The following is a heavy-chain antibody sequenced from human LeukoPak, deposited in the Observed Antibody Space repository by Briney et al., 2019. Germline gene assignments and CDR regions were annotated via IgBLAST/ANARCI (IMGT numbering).Heavy chain of an antibody. CDR3: AKGVRAAADYYFDY. CDR2: ISGSGGSI. CDR1: GFTFSSHW. Sequence: GGSLRLSCAASGFTFSSHWMHWVRQAPGEGLQWIATISGSGGSIYYADSVKGRLTISRDNSKNTLFLQMVSLRVENTAVYYCAKGVRAAADYYFDYWGQGTLVTVSS. J-gene: IGHJ4*02. D-gene: IGHD6-13*01. V-gene: IGHV3-23*01.